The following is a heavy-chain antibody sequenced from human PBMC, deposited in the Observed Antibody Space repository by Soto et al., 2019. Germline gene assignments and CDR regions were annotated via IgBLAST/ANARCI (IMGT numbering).Heavy chain of an antibody. V-gene: IGHV3-21*01. CDR3: ARDGGSSWYAPLYYFDY. J-gene: IGHJ4*02. Sequence: EVQLVESGGGLVKPGGSLRLSCAASGFTFSSYSMNWVRQAPGKGLEWVSSISSSSSYIYYADSVKGRFTISRDNAKNSLYLQMNSLRAADTAVYYCARDGGSSWYAPLYYFDYWGQGSLFTVSS. D-gene: IGHD6-13*01. CDR2: ISSSSSYI. CDR1: GFTFSSYS.